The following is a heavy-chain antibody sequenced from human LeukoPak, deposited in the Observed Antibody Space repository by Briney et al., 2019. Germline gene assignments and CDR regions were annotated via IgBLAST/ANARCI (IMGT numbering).Heavy chain of an antibody. CDR3: AKYAPPTTVVTRYFDY. Sequence: PGGSLRLSCAASGFIFTNYFMSWVRQAPGKGLEWVSVIGRSGGDIQYVDSVKGRFTISRDNSKNTLYLQMNSLRAEDTAVYYCAKYAPPTTVVTRYFDYWGQGTLVTVSS. CDR2: IGRSGGDI. J-gene: IGHJ4*02. D-gene: IGHD4-23*01. V-gene: IGHV3-23*01. CDR1: GFIFTNYF.